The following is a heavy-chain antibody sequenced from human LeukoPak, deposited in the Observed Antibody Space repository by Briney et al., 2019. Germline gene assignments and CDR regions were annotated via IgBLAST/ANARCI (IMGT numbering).Heavy chain of an antibody. V-gene: IGHV3-23*01. CDR1: GFTFSIYA. Sequence: GGSLRLSCAASGFTFSIYAMSWVRQAPGKGLEWVSSVSDGEGHTYADSVKGRFTISRDNSKNTLYLQMNSLRAEDTAVYYCAKESSSWYYFDYWGQGTLVTVSS. CDR2: VSDGEGHT. CDR3: AKESSSWYYFDY. D-gene: IGHD6-13*01. J-gene: IGHJ4*02.